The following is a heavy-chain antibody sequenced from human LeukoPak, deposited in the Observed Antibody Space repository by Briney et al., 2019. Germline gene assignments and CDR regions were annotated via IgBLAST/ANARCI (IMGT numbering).Heavy chain of an antibody. Sequence: PAGSLRFSCTAARFTLFSNDMDWVRQPPGKGLEWLAHVSRNTNARYFADSVKGRFTISSDNAKNSLYLQMNSLRAEDTAIYYCVKGEAYAFDIWGQGTMVTVSS. CDR3: VKGEAYAFDI. V-gene: IGHV3-48*01. CDR2: VSRNTNAR. CDR1: RFTLFSND. J-gene: IGHJ3*02.